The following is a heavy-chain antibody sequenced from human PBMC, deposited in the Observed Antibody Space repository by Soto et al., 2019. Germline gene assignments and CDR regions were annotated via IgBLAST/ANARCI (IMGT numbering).Heavy chain of an antibody. V-gene: IGHV3-7*01. CDR1: GFTFSSYW. J-gene: IGHJ4*02. CDR3: ARDSRFWSTMLYYFDY. CDR2: IKQDGSEK. Sequence: GGSLRLSCAASGFTFSSYWMSWVRQAPGKGLEWVANIKQDGSEKYYVDSVKGRFTISRDNAKNSLYLQMNSLRAEDTAVYYCARDSRFWSTMLYYFDYWGQGTLVTVSS. D-gene: IGHD3-3*01.